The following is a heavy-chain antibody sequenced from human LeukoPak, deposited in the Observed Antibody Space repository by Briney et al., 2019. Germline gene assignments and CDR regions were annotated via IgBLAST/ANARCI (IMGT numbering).Heavy chain of an antibody. Sequence: TGGSLRLSCVASGFPFSSYWMTWVRQAPGKGLEWVANIKQDGSKKSYVDSVKGRFTISRDNAKNSLYLQMNSLRAEDTAVYYCARERVGYYCSSTSCYGVYYYYYYGMDVWGQGTTVTVSS. J-gene: IGHJ6*02. CDR2: IKQDGSKK. CDR3: ARERVGYYCSSTSCYGVYYYYYYGMDV. V-gene: IGHV3-7*03. D-gene: IGHD2-2*01. CDR1: GFPFSSYW.